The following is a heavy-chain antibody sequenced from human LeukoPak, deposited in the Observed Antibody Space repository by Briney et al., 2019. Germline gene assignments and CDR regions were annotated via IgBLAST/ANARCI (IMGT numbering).Heavy chain of an antibody. CDR2: ISSSGSTI. Sequence: GGSLMLSCAASGFTFSRYEMNWVRQAPGKGLEWASYISSSGSTIYYADSVKGRFTISRDNAKNSLYLQMNSLRAEDTAVYYCAELGITMIGGVWGKGTTVTISS. V-gene: IGHV3-48*03. J-gene: IGHJ6*04. CDR3: AELGITMIGGV. CDR1: GFTFSRYE. D-gene: IGHD3-10*02.